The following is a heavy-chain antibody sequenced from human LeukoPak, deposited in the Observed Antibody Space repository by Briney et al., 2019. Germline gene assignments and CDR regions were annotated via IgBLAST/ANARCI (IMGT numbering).Heavy chain of an antibody. Sequence: SETLSLTCTVSGGSISSSSYYWGWIRQPPGKGLQWIGSIYYSGSTYYNPSPKSRVTISVDTSKNQFSLKLSSVTAADTAVYYCAGTMVRGVIGAFDIWGQGTMVTVSS. V-gene: IGHV4-39*01. CDR2: IYYSGST. D-gene: IGHD3-10*01. CDR1: GGSISSSSYY. CDR3: AGTMVRGVIGAFDI. J-gene: IGHJ3*02.